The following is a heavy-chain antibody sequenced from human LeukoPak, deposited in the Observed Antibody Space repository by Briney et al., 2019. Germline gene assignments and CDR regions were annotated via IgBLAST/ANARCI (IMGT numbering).Heavy chain of an antibody. CDR2: IYYSGST. CDR1: GGSISSYY. J-gene: IGHJ5*02. V-gene: IGHV4-39*07. D-gene: IGHD1-1*01. Sequence: SETLSLTCTVSGGSISSYYWSWIRQPPGKGLEWIGSIYYSGSTYYNPSLKSRVTISVDTSKNQFSLKLSSVTAADTAVYYCARESTTFRGNWFDPWGQGTLVTVSS. CDR3: ARESTTFRGNWFDP.